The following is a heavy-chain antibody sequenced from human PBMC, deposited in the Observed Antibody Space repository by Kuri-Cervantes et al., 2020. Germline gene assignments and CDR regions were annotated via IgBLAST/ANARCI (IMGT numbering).Heavy chain of an antibody. CDR2: ISGSGGST. J-gene: IGHJ4*02. V-gene: IGHV3-23*01. CDR3: AKTEGFDY. D-gene: IGHD2-21*02. Sequence: GESLKISCAVSGFTFTNYWMTWVRQAPGKGLEWVSAISGSGGSTYYADSVKGRFTISRDNSKNTLYLQMNSLRAEDTAVYYCAKTEGFDYWGQGTLVTVSS. CDR1: GFTFTNYW.